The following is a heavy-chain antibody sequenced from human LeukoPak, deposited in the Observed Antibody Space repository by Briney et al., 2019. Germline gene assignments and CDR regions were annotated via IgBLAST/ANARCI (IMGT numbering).Heavy chain of an antibody. CDR1: GFTFSDSY. Sequence: GGSLRLSCAASGFTFSDSYMTWIRQAPGKGLEWVSFISNSADSIYYADSVKGRFTTSRDNAKSSLYLQMNSLRGEDTVIYYCGRGHWGLDYWGQGALVTVSS. D-gene: IGHD7-27*01. CDR2: ISNSADSI. V-gene: IGHV3-11*04. CDR3: GRGHWGLDY. J-gene: IGHJ4*02.